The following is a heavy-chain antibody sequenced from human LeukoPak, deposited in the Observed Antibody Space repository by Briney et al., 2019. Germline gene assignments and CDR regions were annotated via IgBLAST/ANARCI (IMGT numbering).Heavy chain of an antibody. D-gene: IGHD2-15*01. CDR2: IIPIFGTA. Sequence: ASVKVSCKASGGTFSSYAISWVRQAPGQGLEWMGGIIPIFGTANYAQKFQGRVTITTDESTGTAYMELSSLRSEDTAVYYCARGAYCSGGSCYGHFDYWGQGTLVTVSS. V-gene: IGHV1-69*05. J-gene: IGHJ4*02. CDR3: ARGAYCSGGSCYGHFDY. CDR1: GGTFSSYA.